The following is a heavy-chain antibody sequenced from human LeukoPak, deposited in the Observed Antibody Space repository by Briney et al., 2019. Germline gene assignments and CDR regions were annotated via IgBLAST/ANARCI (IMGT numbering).Heavy chain of an antibody. CDR1: GGSISTESYY. J-gene: IGHJ4*02. D-gene: IGHD4-17*01. V-gene: IGHV4-39*07. CDR2: IYYTENT. Sequence: PSETLSLTCTVSGGSISTESYYWGWIRQPPGKGLDLIGNIYYTENTYYNPSLKGRVTISVDTSKNQFSLKVASVTAADTAVYYCARDPGDYAFDYWGQGTLVTVSS. CDR3: ARDPGDYAFDY.